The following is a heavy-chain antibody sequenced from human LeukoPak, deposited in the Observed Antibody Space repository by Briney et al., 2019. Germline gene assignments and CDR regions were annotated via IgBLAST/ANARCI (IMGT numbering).Heavy chain of an antibody. Sequence: ASVKVSCKASGYTFTSYGISWVRQAPGQGLEWMGWINAYNGNTNYAQKLQGRVTMTTDTSTSTAYTELRSLRSDDTAVYYCARSCLWFGEFAVGYFDYWGQGTLVTASS. CDR2: INAYNGNT. J-gene: IGHJ4*02. CDR3: ARSCLWFGEFAVGYFDY. D-gene: IGHD3-10*01. V-gene: IGHV1-18*01. CDR1: GYTFTSYG.